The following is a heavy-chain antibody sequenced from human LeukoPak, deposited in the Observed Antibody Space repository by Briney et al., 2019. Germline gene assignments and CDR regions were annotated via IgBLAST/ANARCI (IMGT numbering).Heavy chain of an antibody. D-gene: IGHD7-27*01. CDR1: GFTFSSYA. Sequence: PGGSLRLSCAASGFTFSSYAMSWVRRAPGKGLEWVSGISGSGGSTDYADSVKGRFTISRDNSKSTLYLQMNSLRAEDTAVYYCAKSFRWLSGTGESYFDYWGQGTLVTVSS. J-gene: IGHJ4*02. CDR3: AKSFRWLSGTGESYFDY. V-gene: IGHV3-23*01. CDR2: ISGSGGST.